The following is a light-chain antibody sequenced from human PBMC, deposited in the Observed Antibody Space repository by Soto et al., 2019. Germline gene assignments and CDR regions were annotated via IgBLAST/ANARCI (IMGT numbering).Light chain of an antibody. Sequence: EIVLTQSPATLSLSPGERATLSCRASQSVSSYLAWYQQKPGQAPRLLNYDASNRATVIPASFSSSGSGTDFTLTISSLEPEDFAVYYCQQRSNWPPRITFGQGTRLEIK. CDR3: QQRSNWPPRIT. CDR1: QSVSSY. V-gene: IGKV3-11*01. J-gene: IGKJ5*01. CDR2: DAS.